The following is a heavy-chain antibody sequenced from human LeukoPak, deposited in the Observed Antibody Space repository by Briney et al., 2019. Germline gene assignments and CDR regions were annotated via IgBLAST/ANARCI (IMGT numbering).Heavy chain of an antibody. Sequence: GGALRLSCAASGFTYSSYSMNWVRQAPGKGLEWVSSISSSSSYIYYADSVKGRFTISRDNAKNSLYLQMNSLRAEDTAVYYCARVGGYSGYGAFDIWGQGTMVTVSS. D-gene: IGHD5-12*01. J-gene: IGHJ3*02. CDR3: ARVGGYSGYGAFDI. CDR1: GFTYSSYS. CDR2: ISSSSSYI. V-gene: IGHV3-21*01.